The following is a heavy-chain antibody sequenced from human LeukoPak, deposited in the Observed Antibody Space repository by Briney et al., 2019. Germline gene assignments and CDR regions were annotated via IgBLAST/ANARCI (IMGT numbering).Heavy chain of an antibody. CDR3: ARVGKNYCSGGSCYPLVDY. Sequence: PSETLSLTCTVSGGSISSYYWSWIRQPAGQGLEWIGRIYTSGSTNYNPSLKSRVTISVDTSKNQFSLKLSSVTAADTAVYYCARVGKNYCSGGSCYPLVDYWGQGTLVTVSS. J-gene: IGHJ4*02. CDR2: IYTSGST. CDR1: GGSISSYY. D-gene: IGHD2-15*01. V-gene: IGHV4-4*07.